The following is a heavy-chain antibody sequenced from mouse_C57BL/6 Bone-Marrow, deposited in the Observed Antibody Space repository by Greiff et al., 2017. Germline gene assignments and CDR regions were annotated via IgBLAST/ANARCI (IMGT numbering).Heavy chain of an antibody. CDR3: ARARLRYWYFDV. CDR1: GFTFSSYA. V-gene: IGHV5-4*01. D-gene: IGHD2-4*01. J-gene: IGHJ1*03. Sequence: EVQLVESGGGLVKPGGSLKLSCAASGFTFSSYAMSWVRQTPEKRLEWVGTISDGGSYTYYPDNVKGRFTISRDNAKNNLYLQLSHLKSEDTAMYYCARARLRYWYFDVWGTGTTVTVSS. CDR2: ISDGGSYT.